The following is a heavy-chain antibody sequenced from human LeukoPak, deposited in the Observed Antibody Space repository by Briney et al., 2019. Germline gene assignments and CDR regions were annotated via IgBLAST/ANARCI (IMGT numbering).Heavy chain of an antibody. CDR1: GFTFSNYW. D-gene: IGHD2-15*01. V-gene: IGHV3-7*01. CDR2: IKQDGSEK. J-gene: IGHJ6*02. CDR3: ARDRWELLSNSYHYCGLDV. Sequence: GGSLRLSCAASGFTFSNYWMSWVRQAPGKGLEWVANIKQDGSEKCYVDSVKGRFTISRDNAKNSLYLQMNSLRAEDTAVYYCARDRWELLSNSYHYCGLDVWGQGPRSPSP.